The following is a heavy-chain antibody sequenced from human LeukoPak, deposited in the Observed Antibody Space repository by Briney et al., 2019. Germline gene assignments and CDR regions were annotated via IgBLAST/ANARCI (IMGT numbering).Heavy chain of an antibody. CDR1: GCTFNSYG. Sequence: AASVKVSCKASGCTFNSYGISWVRQAPGQGLEWMGWISAYNGHTKYEQKLQGRVTMTRDTSTSTAYMELRSLRSDDTAVYYCARDREHRITAMVPGPIAYWGQGTLVTVSS. CDR2: ISAYNGHT. D-gene: IGHD5-18*01. CDR3: ARDREHRITAMVPGPIAY. V-gene: IGHV1-18*01. J-gene: IGHJ4*02.